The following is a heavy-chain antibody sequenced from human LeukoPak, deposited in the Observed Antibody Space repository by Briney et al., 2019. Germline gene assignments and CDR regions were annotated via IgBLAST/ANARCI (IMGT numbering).Heavy chain of an antibody. D-gene: IGHD1-14*01. Sequence: SETLSLTCTVSGGSISRGDYYWTWIRQPPGKGLEWIGYIYHSGDTHYNPSLKSRVTISIDTSKNQFSLKLRSVTAADTAVYYCARVPAAFDIWGQGRMVTVSS. CDR2: IYHSGDT. CDR3: ARVPAAFDI. J-gene: IGHJ3*02. CDR1: GGSISRGDYY. V-gene: IGHV4-30-4*01.